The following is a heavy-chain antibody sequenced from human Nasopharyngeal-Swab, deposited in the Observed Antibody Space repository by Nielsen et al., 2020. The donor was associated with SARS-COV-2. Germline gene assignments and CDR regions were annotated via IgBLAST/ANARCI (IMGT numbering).Heavy chain of an antibody. CDR1: GGTFSSYA. Sequence: SVKVSCKASGGTFSSYAISWVRQAPGQGLEWMGGIIPIFGTANYAQKFQGRVTITADESASTAYMELSSLRSEDTAVYYCARAGCSSTSCYESWFDPWGQGTLVTVSS. D-gene: IGHD2-2*01. CDR2: IIPIFGTA. J-gene: IGHJ5*02. V-gene: IGHV1-69*13. CDR3: ARAGCSSTSCYESWFDP.